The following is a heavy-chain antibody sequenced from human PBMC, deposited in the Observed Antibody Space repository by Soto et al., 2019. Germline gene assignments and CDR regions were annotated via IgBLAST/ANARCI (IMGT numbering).Heavy chain of an antibody. D-gene: IGHD3-22*01. J-gene: IGHJ3*02. V-gene: IGHV4-30-2*01. CDR3: ARTRSSGYASDI. Sequence: SETLSLTCAVSGGSISSGGYSWSWIRQPPGKGLEWIGYIYNSGTTYYSPSLKSRVTILVDTSENQFSLNLRSVTAADTAVYYCARTRSSGYASDISGQGTMVTV. CDR1: GGSISSGGYS. CDR2: IYNSGTT.